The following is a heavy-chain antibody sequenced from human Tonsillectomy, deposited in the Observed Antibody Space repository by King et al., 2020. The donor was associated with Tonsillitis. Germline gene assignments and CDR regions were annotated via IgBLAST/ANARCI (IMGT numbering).Heavy chain of an antibody. CDR2: IRYDGSNE. D-gene: IGHD5-18*01. J-gene: IGHJ4*02. CDR3: AKGQLSSDY. CDR1: GFIFSNYG. V-gene: IGHV3-30*02. Sequence: VQLVESGGGVVQPGGSLRLSCAASGFIFSNYGMHWVRQAPGKGLEWVAFIRYDGSNENYADSVKGRFTISRDNSKNTLYLQMKSLRAEDTAMYYCAKGQLSSDYWGQGTLVTVSS.